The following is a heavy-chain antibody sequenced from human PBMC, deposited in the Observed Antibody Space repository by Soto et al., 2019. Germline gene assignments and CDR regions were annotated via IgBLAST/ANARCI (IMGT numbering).Heavy chain of an antibody. V-gene: IGHV3-21*01. CDR3: ARFNNWNDAKHDY. J-gene: IGHJ4*02. D-gene: IGHD1-1*01. Sequence: PGGSLRLSCAASGFTFSSYSMNWVRQAPGKGLEWVSSISSSSSYIYYADSVKGRFTISRDNAKNSLYLQMNSLRAEDTAVYYCARFNNWNDAKHDYWGQGTLVTVS. CDR1: GFTFSSYS. CDR2: ISSSSSYI.